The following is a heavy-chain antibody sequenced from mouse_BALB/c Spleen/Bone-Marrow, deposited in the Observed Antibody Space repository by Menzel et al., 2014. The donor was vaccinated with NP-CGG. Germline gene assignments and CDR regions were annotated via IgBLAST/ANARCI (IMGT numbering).Heavy chain of an antibody. D-gene: IGHD2-4*01. CDR2: ISSGGSYT. V-gene: IGHV5-9-3*01. J-gene: IGHJ2*01. CDR3: ARHGITRLLDY. Sequence: EVKLVESGGGLVKPGGSLKLSCAASGFTFSSYAMSWVRQTPEKRLEWVATISSGGSYTYYTDSVKGRFTISRDNAKNTLYLQMSSLRSDDTAMYYCARHGITRLLDYWGQGTTLTVSS. CDR1: GFTFSSYA.